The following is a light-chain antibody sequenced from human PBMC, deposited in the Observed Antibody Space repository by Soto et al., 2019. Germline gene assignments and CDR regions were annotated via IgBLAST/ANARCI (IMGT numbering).Light chain of an antibody. CDR2: ATN. Sequence: QSVLTQPPSVSGAPGQKVTISCTWSSSNIGAGYDVHWYQQLPGTAPKLLIYATNNRPSGFPDRFAGSKSCTSVSLALTGLQSDDEADFYCQSHDSSLSGYVFG. J-gene: IGLJ1*01. CDR1: SSNIGAGYD. V-gene: IGLV1-40*01. CDR3: QSHDSSLSGYV.